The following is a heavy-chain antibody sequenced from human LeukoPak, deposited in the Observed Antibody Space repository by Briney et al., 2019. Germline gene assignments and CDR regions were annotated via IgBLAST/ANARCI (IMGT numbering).Heavy chain of an antibody. CDR2: INPNSGGT. J-gene: IGHJ3*02. CDR3: AKAFDN. CDR1: GYTFTGYY. Sequence: ASVKGSCKASGYTFTGYYMHWGRQAPVQGREWLGRINPNSGGTNYAQKFPGRVTMTRDTSISTAYMKLSRLRSDATAVYYCAKAFDNWGQGTMVTVSS. V-gene: IGHV1-2*06.